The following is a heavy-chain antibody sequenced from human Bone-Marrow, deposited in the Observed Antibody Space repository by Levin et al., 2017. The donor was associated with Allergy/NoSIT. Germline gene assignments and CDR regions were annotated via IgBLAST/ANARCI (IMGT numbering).Heavy chain of an antibody. V-gene: IGHV1-18*01. D-gene: IGHD1-14*01. Sequence: ASVKVSCKASGYTFNNYGVNWVRQAPGQGLAWVGWISPFNGATNYADDLQGRVTLTTDTSTSTTYMELRSLRSDDTAIYYCARYPHTDAGNRKWVFDYWGQGTLVTVSS. CDR3: ARYPHTDAGNRKWVFDY. J-gene: IGHJ4*02. CDR1: GYTFNNYG. CDR2: ISPFNGAT.